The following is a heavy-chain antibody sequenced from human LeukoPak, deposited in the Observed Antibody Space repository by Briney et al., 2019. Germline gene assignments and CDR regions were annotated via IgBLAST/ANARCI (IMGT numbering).Heavy chain of an antibody. V-gene: IGHV1-69*02. Sequence: SVKVSCKASGGTFSSYTISWVRQAPGQGLEWMGRIIPILGIANYAQKFQGRVTIAADKSTSTAYMELSSLRSEDTAVYYCARSPSQPPVEAVGDNYYYGMDVWGQGTTVTVSS. CDR1: GGTFSSYT. J-gene: IGHJ6*02. D-gene: IGHD3-16*01. CDR2: IIPILGIA. CDR3: ARSPSQPPVEAVGDNYYYGMDV.